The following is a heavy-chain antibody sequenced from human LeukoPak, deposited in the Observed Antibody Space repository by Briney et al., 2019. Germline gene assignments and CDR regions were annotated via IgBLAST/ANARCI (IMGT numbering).Heavy chain of an antibody. CDR1: GGSVSSGSYY. Sequence: SETLSLTCTVSGGSVSSGSYYWSWIRQPPGKGLEWIGYIYYSGSTNYNPSLKSRVTISVDTSKNQFSLKLSSVTAADTAVYYCARIKSYYDILTGYQGTRDAFDIWGQGTMVTVPS. D-gene: IGHD3-9*01. CDR2: IYYSGST. J-gene: IGHJ3*02. CDR3: ARIKSYYDILTGYQGTRDAFDI. V-gene: IGHV4-61*01.